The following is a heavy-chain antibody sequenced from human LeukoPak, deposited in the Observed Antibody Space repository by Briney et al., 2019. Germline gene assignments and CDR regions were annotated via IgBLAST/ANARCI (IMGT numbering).Heavy chain of an antibody. V-gene: IGHV3-48*04. CDR1: GFTFSSC. J-gene: IGHJ4*02. CDR2: ISSSSTTI. D-gene: IGHD3-16*01. Sequence: GGSLRLSCAASGFTFSSCMMWVRQAPGKGLEWVSYISSSSTTIHCADSVKGRFTISRDNAKNSLYLQMNSLRAEDTAVYYCTKNEGGRWRGWGQGTLVTVSS. CDR3: TKNEGGRWRG.